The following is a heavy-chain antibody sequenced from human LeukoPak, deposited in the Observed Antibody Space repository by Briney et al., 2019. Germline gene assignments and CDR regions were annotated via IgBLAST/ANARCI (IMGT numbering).Heavy chain of an antibody. V-gene: IGHV3-33*08. D-gene: IGHD3-9*01. CDR1: GFTFSSYA. CDR2: LWYDGSNE. CDR3: ARERRYFDWIPDGMDV. J-gene: IGHJ6*02. Sequence: GGSLRLSCAASGFTFSSYAMSWVRQAPGKGLEGVAVLWYDGSNEYYADSVKGRFTISRDNSKNTLYLQMNSLRVEDTAVYYCARERRYFDWIPDGMDVWGQGTTVTVSS.